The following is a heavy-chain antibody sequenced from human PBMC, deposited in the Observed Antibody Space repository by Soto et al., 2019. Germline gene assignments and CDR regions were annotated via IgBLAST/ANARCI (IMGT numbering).Heavy chain of an antibody. D-gene: IGHD1-7*01. V-gene: IGHV3-30*18. CDR2: ISYDGSQK. CDR3: AKGTTRWLEALLDY. Sequence: QVQLVESRGGVVQPGRSLRLSCAASEFTFSIFGMHWVRQAPGKGLEWVALISYDGSQKLYADSVKGRFTITRDNSENTVYLQMNSLRAEDTAVYYCAKGTTRWLEALLDYWGQGVLVTFSS. CDR1: EFTFSIFG. J-gene: IGHJ4*02.